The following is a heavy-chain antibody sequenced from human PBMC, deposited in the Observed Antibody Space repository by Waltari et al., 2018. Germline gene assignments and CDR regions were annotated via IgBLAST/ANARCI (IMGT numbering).Heavy chain of an antibody. CDR2: INPGSGGT. CDR1: GYTFTDYF. Sequence: QVQLVQSGAEVRKPGASVRVSCKASGYTFTDYFLHWFRHAPGQRLEWMGWINPGSGGTSYAQKLQGRVTMTRDRSFGTVYIDLSSLKSDDTALYYCARDRRVDGVVDYDYWGQGTLVTVSS. CDR3: ARDRRVDGVVDYDY. J-gene: IGHJ4*02. D-gene: IGHD2-15*01. V-gene: IGHV1-2*02.